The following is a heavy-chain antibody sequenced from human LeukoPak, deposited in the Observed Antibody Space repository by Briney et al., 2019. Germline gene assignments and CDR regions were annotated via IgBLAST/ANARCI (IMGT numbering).Heavy chain of an antibody. CDR2: IKQDGSEK. CDR3: ARGLPIHPPEAIFDPVDAFDI. J-gene: IGHJ3*02. D-gene: IGHD3-3*01. CDR1: GFTFSSYW. V-gene: IGHV3-7*01. Sequence: QPGGSLRLSCAASGFTFSSYWMSWVRQAPGKGLEWVANIKQDGSEKYYVDSVKGRFTISRDNAKNSLYLQMNSLRAEDTAVYYCARGLPIHPPEAIFDPVDAFDIWGQGTMVTVSS.